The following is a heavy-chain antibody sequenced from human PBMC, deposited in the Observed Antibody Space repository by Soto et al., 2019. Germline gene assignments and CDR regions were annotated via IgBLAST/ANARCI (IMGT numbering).Heavy chain of an antibody. V-gene: IGHV1-18*01. CDR3: ASGADGDY. D-gene: IGHD3-10*01. Sequence: QVQLVESGGGVVQPGRSLRLSCAASGFTFSSYGISWVRQAPGQGLEWMGWISAYNGNTNYAQKLQGRVTMTTDTSTSTAYMELRSLRSDDTAVYYCASGADGDYWGQGTLVTVSS. J-gene: IGHJ4*02. CDR2: ISAYNGNT. CDR1: GFTFSSYG.